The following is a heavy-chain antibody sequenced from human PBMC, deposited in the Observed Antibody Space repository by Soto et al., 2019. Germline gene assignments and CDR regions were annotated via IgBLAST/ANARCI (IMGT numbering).Heavy chain of an antibody. CDR2: IYYSGST. J-gene: IGHJ6*02. CDR3: ARARYSSSWSHYYGMDV. V-gene: IGHV4-31*03. D-gene: IGHD6-13*01. Sequence: QVQLQESGPGLVKPSQTLSLTCTVSGGSISSGGYYWSWIRQHPGKGLEWIGYIYYSGSTYYNPYLKSRVTISVDKSKNQFSLKLSSVTAADTAVYYCARARYSSSWSHYYGMDVWGQGNTVTVSS. CDR1: GGSISSGGYY.